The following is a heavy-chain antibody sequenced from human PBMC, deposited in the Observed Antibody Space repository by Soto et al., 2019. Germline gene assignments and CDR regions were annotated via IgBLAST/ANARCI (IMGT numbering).Heavy chain of an antibody. CDR3: ARLALYYYDSSGSQAEYYFDY. V-gene: IGHV1-69*13. D-gene: IGHD3-22*01. J-gene: IGHJ4*02. CDR2: IIPIFGTA. Sequence: ASVKVSCKASGGTFSSYAISWVRQAPGQGLEWMGGIIPIFGTANYAQKFQGRVTITADESTSTAYMELSSLRSEDTAVYYCARLALYYYDSSGSQAEYYFDYWGQGTLVTVSS. CDR1: GGTFSSYA.